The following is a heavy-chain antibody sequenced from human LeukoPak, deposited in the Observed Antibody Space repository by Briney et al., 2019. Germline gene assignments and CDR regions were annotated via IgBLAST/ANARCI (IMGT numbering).Heavy chain of an antibody. V-gene: IGHV4-31*03. CDR3: ARDLDPDGSGSRYYSGMDV. CDR1: GGSISSGGYS. D-gene: IGHD3-10*01. J-gene: IGHJ6*02. Sequence: SETLSLTCTVSGGSISSGGYSWSWIRQHPGKGLEWIGYIYYSGSTYYNPSLKSRVTISVDTSKNQFSLKLSSVTAADTAVYYCARDLDPDGSGSRYYSGMDVWGQGTTVTVSS. CDR2: IYYSGST.